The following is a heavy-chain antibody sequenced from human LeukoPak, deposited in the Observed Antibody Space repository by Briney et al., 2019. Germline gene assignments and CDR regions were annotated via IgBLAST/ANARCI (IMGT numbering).Heavy chain of an antibody. Sequence: GGSLRLSCAASGFTFSDYYMSWIRQAPGRGLEWVSYISSSGSTIYYADSVKGRFTISRDNAKNSLYLQMNSLRAEDTAVYYCARDPPDYYDSRGYYHFWGQGTLVTVSS. CDR3: ARDPPDYYDSRGYYHF. CDR2: ISSSGSTI. CDR1: GFTFSDYY. V-gene: IGHV3-11*01. J-gene: IGHJ4*02. D-gene: IGHD3-22*01.